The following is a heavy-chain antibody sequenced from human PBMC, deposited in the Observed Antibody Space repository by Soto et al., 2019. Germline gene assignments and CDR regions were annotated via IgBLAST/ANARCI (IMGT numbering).Heavy chain of an antibody. CDR2: INPSGST. CDR1: GGSLSGYY. V-gene: IGHV4-34*01. D-gene: IGHD4-17*01. CDR3: ARGRDGGAAN. Sequence: QVHLQQWGAGLLKPSETLSLTCAVYGGSLSGYYWSWIRQPPGKGLAWIGEINPSGSTNYTPSLKIRVTMSGDTPKNQFSLKLISVTAADTAVYYCARGRDGGAANWGQGTLVTVSS. J-gene: IGHJ4*02.